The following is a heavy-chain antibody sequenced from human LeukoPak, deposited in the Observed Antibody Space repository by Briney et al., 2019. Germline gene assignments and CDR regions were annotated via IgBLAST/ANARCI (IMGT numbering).Heavy chain of an antibody. V-gene: IGHV3-7*01. D-gene: IGHD1-1*01. CDR1: DFTFCSYW. CDR3: ARVGYNWDDDGVDY. J-gene: IGHJ4*02. Sequence: GGSLTLSGSASDFTFCSYWMIWLPQAPGKGLEWVANINQDGSDKRYMDSVRGRFTISRDNAKNSLSLHRDSLRAEDTAVYYCARVGYNWDDDGVDYWGQGTLVTVSS. CDR2: INQDGSDK.